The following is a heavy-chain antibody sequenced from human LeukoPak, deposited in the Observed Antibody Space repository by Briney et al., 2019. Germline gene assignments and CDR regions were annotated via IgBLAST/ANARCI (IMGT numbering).Heavy chain of an antibody. J-gene: IGHJ4*02. CDR2: ISAYNGNT. CDR1: GYSFINYG. CDR3: ARDMVTFGGVIVAHY. Sequence: ASVKVSCKASGYSFINYGINWVRQAPGQGLEWMGWISAYNGNTNYAQKFQGRVYMTTDTPTSTAYMELGSLRSDDTAIYFCARDMVTFGGVIVAHYWGQGTLVTVSS. D-gene: IGHD3-16*01. V-gene: IGHV1-18*01.